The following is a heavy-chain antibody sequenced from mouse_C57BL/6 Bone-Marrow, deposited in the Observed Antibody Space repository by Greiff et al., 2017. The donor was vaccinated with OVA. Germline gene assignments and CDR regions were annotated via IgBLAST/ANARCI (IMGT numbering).Heavy chain of an antibody. V-gene: IGHV5-12*01. Sequence: EVKVVESGGGLVQPGGSLKLSCAASGFTFSDYYMYWVRQTPEKRLEWVAYISTGGGSTYYPDTVKGRSTFPRDNAKNTLYLQMSSLKSEDTAMYYCARRQLRPSAIDYWGQGTSVTVSS. CDR3: ARRQLRPSAIDY. D-gene: IGHD3-2*02. J-gene: IGHJ4*01. CDR2: ISTGGGST. CDR1: GFTFSDYY.